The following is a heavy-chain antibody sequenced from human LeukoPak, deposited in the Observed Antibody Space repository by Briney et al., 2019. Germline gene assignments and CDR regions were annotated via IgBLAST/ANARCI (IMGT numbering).Heavy chain of an antibody. D-gene: IGHD2-15*01. CDR3: ARELYCSGGSCYAYYYYGMDV. CDR2: LSSSSSYI. CDR1: GFTLSSYS. Sequence: GGCLRLACAASGFTLSSYSIDWVRQAPGRGLGRDPSLSSSSSYIYYADSVKGRFTIPSDNAKNSLYLQMNSLRAEDTAVYYCARELYCSGGSCYAYYYYGMDVWGKGTTVTVSS. V-gene: IGHV3-21*01. J-gene: IGHJ6*04.